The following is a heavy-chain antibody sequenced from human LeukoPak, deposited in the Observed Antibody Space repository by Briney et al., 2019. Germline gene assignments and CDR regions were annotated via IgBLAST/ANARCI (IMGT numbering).Heavy chain of an antibody. J-gene: IGHJ1*01. D-gene: IGHD4-17*01. Sequence: SETLSLTCTVSGGSISSYYWSWIRQPPGKGLEWIGYIYYSGSTNYNPSLKSRVTISVDKSKNQFSLKLSSVTAADTAVYYCARDTTVRKYFQHWGQGTLVTVSS. CDR1: GGSISSYY. V-gene: IGHV4-59*12. CDR2: IYYSGST. CDR3: ARDTTVRKYFQH.